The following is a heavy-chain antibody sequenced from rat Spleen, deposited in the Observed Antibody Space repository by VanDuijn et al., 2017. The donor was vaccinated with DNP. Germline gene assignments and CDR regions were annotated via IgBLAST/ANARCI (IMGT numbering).Heavy chain of an antibody. CDR1: GFTFSDSY. J-gene: IGHJ2*01. V-gene: IGHV5-22*01. Sequence: EVQLVESGGGLVQPGRSLKLSCAASGFTFSDSYMAWVRQAPTEGLKWVAYIGSDGYAPYYGDSVKGRFTISRDKAKRTLYLQMNSLRSEDMATYYCVRWNSGHFDYWGQGVMVTVSS. CDR2: IGSDGYAP. CDR3: VRWNSGHFDY. D-gene: IGHD4-3*01.